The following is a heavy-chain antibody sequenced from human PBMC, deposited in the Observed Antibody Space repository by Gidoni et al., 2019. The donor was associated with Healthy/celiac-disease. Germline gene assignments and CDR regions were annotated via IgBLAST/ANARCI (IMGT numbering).Heavy chain of an antibody. J-gene: IGHJ5*02. Sequence: QVQLQESGPGLVKPSETLSLTCTVSGGSISSSYWSWIRQPPGKGLEWIGYIYYSGSTNYNPSLKSRVTISVDTSKNQFSLKLSSVTAADTAVYYCARQGLGWFDPWGQGTLVTVSS. CDR2: IYYSGST. D-gene: IGHD7-27*01. CDR1: GGSISSSY. CDR3: ARQGLGWFDP. V-gene: IGHV4-59*01.